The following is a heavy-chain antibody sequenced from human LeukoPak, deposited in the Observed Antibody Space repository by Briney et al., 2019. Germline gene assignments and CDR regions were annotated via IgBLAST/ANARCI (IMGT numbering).Heavy chain of an antibody. CDR3: ARRPYDFWSGYYLDAFDI. Sequence: PSETLSLTCTVSGGSISSSSYYWGWIRQPPGKGLEWIGNIYYTGSIYYNPSLKSRVTISVDTSKNQFSLKLSSVTAADTAVYYCARRPYDFWSGYYLDAFDIWGQGTMVTVSS. CDR2: IYYTGSI. D-gene: IGHD3-3*01. CDR1: GGSISSSSYY. V-gene: IGHV4-39*07. J-gene: IGHJ3*02.